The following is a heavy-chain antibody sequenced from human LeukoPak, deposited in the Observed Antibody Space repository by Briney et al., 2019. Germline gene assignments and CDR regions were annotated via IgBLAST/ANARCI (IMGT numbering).Heavy chain of an antibody. CDR1: GFTFSGYW. CDR2: IKQDGSEK. V-gene: IGHV3-7*01. Sequence: PGGSLRLSCAASGFTFSGYWMSWVRQAPGKGLEWVANIKQDGSEKYYVDSVKGRFTISRDNAKNSLYLQMNSLRAEDTAVYYSASAGDCSSTSCYQIWGQGTMVTVSS. D-gene: IGHD2-2*01. CDR3: ASAGDCSSTSCYQI. J-gene: IGHJ3*02.